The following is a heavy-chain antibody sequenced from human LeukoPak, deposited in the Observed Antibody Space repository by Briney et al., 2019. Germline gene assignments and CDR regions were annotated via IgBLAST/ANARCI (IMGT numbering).Heavy chain of an antibody. CDR2: IYYSGST. V-gene: IGHV4-39*01. CDR3: ARHFVVVPAAIGWFDP. Sequence: PSETLSLTCTVSGGSISSSNYYWGWIRQPPGKGLEWIGSIYYSGSTYYNPSLKSRVTISVDTSKNQFSLKLSSVTAADTAVYYCARHFVVVPAAIGWFDPWGQGTLVTVSS. D-gene: IGHD2-2*02. J-gene: IGHJ5*02. CDR1: GGSISSSNYY.